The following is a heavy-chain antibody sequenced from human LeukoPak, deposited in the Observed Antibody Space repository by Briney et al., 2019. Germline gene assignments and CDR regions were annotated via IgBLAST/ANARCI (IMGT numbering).Heavy chain of an antibody. CDR2: IIPILGIA. V-gene: IGHV1-69*04. CDR1: GGTFSSYA. Sequence: SVKVSCKASGGTFSSYAISWVRQAPGQGLEWVGRIIPILGIANYAQKFQGRVTITADKSTSTAYMELSSLRSEDTAVYYCAEGIVGATTDYYYYGMDVWGQGTTVTVSS. CDR3: AEGIVGATTDYYYYGMDV. D-gene: IGHD1-26*01. J-gene: IGHJ6*02.